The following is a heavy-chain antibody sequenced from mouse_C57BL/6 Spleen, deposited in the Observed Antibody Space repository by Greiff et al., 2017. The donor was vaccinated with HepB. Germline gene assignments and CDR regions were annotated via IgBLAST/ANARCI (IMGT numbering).Heavy chain of an antibody. CDR1: GFSLTSYG. Sequence: VQRVESGPGLVQPSQSLSITCTVSGFSLTSYGVHWVRQPPGKGLEWLGVIWSGGSTDYNADFISRLSISKDNSKSQVFFKMNSLQADDTAIYYCAGDGYYGCFDVWGTGTTVTVSS. CDR2: IWSGGST. J-gene: IGHJ1*03. CDR3: AGDGYYGCFDV. V-gene: IGHV2-4*01. D-gene: IGHD2-3*01.